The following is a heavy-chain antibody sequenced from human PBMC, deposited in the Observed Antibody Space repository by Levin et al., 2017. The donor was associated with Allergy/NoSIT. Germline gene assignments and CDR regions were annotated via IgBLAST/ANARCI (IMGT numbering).Heavy chain of an antibody. D-gene: IGHD4-17*01. V-gene: IGHV4-59*01. CDR1: GDSISTYY. J-gene: IGHJ6*03. CDR2: IYYSGST. Sequence: SETLSLTCSVSGDSISTYYWSWIRQPPGKGLEWLGHIYYSGSTNYNPSLKSRVTMSVDTSKNQFSLKLSSVTAADTAVYYCARGADGDYPYYYFYMDVWGKGTTVTVYS. CDR3: ARGADGDYPYYYFYMDV.